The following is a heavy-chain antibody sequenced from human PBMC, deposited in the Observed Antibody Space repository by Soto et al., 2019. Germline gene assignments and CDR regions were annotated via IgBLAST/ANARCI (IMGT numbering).Heavy chain of an antibody. CDR2: MSYDGSNK. D-gene: IGHD4-17*01. CDR3: AKEGGGDTVTTFDY. V-gene: IGHV3-30*18. J-gene: IGHJ4*02. CDR1: GFTFSSYG. Sequence: LRLSCAASGFTFSSYGMHWVRQAPGKGLEWVAVMSYDGSNKYYADSVKGRFTISRDNSKNTLYLQMNSLRAEDTAVYYCAKEGGGDTVTTFDYWGQGTLVTV.